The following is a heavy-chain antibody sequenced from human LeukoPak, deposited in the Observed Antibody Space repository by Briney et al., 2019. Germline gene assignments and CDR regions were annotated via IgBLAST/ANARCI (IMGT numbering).Heavy chain of an antibody. CDR1: GFTVSSNY. Sequence: PGGSLRLSCAASGFTVSSNYMSWVRQAPGKGLEWVSVIYSGGSTYYADSVKGRLTISRDNSKNTLYLQMNSLRAEDTAVYYCARRREAREFDYWGQGTLVTVSS. CDR3: ARRREAREFDY. V-gene: IGHV3-53*01. J-gene: IGHJ4*02. D-gene: IGHD1-26*01. CDR2: IYSGGST.